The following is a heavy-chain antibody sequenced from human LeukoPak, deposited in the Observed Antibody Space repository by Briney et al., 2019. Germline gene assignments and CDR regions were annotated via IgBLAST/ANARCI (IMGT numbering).Heavy chain of an antibody. V-gene: IGHV4-39*07. J-gene: IGHJ4*02. CDR1: GGSISSSSYY. D-gene: IGHD3-22*01. CDR3: ARYGNGYYYVAYFDY. Sequence: SETLSLTCTVSGGSISSSSYYWGWIRQPPGKGLEWIGSIYYSGSTYYNPSLKSRVTISVDTSKNQFSLKLSSVTAADTAVYYCARYGNGYYYVAYFDYWGQGTLVTVSS. CDR2: IYYSGST.